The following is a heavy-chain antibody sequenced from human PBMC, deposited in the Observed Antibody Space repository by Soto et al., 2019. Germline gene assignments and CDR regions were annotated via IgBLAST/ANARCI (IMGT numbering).Heavy chain of an antibody. D-gene: IGHD3-3*01. Sequence: SETLSLTCTVSGGSISSYYWSWIRQPPGKGLEWIGYIYYSGSTNYNPSLKSRVTISVDTSKNQFSLKLSSVTAADTAVYYCARDSRLEWLSLDYWGQGTLVTVSS. J-gene: IGHJ4*02. CDR1: GGSISSYY. CDR2: IYYSGST. V-gene: IGHV4-59*01. CDR3: ARDSRLEWLSLDY.